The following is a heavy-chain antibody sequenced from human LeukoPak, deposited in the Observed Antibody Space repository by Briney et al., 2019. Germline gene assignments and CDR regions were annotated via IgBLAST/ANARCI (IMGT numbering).Heavy chain of an antibody. J-gene: IGHJ4*02. CDR2: INHSGGT. Sequence: SETLSLTCAFYGGSFSGYYWSWIRQPPGKGLEWIGEINHSGGTKYNPSLKSRVTISVDTSKNQFSLKLSSVTAADTAVYYCARGGDSSSLSYYFDYWGQGTLVTVSS. CDR1: GGSFSGYY. V-gene: IGHV4-34*01. D-gene: IGHD6-13*01. CDR3: ARGGDSSSLSYYFDY.